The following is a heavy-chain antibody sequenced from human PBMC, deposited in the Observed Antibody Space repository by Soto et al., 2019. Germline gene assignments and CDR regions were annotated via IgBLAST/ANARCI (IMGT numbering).Heavy chain of an antibody. CDR2: IYYTGST. V-gene: IGHV4-31*03. Sequence: PSETLSLTCTVSGDSIGAGGYYWNWIRHLPGQGLEWIGYIYYTGSTYYKPSLRSRLTISVDTSKNEIYLRLTSVTAADTAVYYCTRGEYNYGSGGEYFQHWGQGTQVTVSS. CDR3: TRGEYNYGSGGEYFQH. CDR1: GDSIGAGGYY. D-gene: IGHD5-18*01. J-gene: IGHJ1*01.